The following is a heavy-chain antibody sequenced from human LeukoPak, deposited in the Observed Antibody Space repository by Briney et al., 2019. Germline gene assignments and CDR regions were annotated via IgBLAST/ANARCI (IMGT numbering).Heavy chain of an antibody. CDR3: ARAGVAGMDV. CDR2: ISSSGSTI. J-gene: IGHJ6*02. D-gene: IGHD2-15*01. Sequence: GGSLRLSCAASGFTFSSYEMNWVRQAPGKGLEWVSYISSSGSTIYYADSVKGRFTISRDNAKNSLYLQMNSLRAEHTAVYYCARAGVAGMDVWGQGTTVTVSS. CDR1: GFTFSSYE. V-gene: IGHV3-48*03.